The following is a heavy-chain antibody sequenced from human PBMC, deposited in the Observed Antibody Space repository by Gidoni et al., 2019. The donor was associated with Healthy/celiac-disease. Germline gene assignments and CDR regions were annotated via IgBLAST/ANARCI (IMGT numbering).Heavy chain of an antibody. D-gene: IGHD1-1*01. J-gene: IGHJ4*02. CDR1: GYTFTSSA. CDR2: INAGNGNT. CDR3: ARVMGPGTAYYFDY. V-gene: IGHV1-3*01. Sequence: QVQLVQSGAEGKKPGASGKVSCKASGYTFTSSAMHWVRQAPVQRLEWLGWINAGNGNTKYSQKFQGRVTITRDTSASTAYMELSSLRSEDTAVYYCARVMGPGTAYYFDYWGQGTLVTVSS.